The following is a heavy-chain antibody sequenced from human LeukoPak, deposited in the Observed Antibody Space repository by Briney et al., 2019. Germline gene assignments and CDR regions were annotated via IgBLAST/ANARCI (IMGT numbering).Heavy chain of an antibody. CDR2: ISGSGGST. CDR1: GFTFSSYA. CDR3: ARDSPAAVAAS. V-gene: IGHV3-23*01. J-gene: IGHJ1*01. Sequence: GGSLRLSCAASGFTFSSYAMSWVRQAPGKGLEGVSAISGSGGSTYYADSVKGRFTISRDNSKNTLYLQMNSLRAEDTAVYYCARDSPAAVAASWGQGTLVTVSS. D-gene: IGHD6-19*01.